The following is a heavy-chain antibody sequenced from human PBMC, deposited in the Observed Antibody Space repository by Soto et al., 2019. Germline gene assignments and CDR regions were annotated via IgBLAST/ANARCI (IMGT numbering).Heavy chain of an antibody. Sequence: QVQLVQSGAEVREPGASVKVSCKASGYSFTSLDINWVRQTTGQGLEWMGWMQPSSGRTGYAQKFQGRVTMTRDTSINTAYMELSSLTSDDTAFYYCARGVTAGVDYWGQGTLVNVSS. V-gene: IGHV1-8*01. CDR1: GYSFTSLD. D-gene: IGHD1-26*01. J-gene: IGHJ4*02. CDR2: MQPSSGRT. CDR3: ARGVTAGVDY.